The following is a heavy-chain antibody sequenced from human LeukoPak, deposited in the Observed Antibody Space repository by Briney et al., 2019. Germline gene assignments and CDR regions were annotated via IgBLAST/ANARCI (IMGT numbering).Heavy chain of an antibody. V-gene: IGHV1-24*01. CDR2: FDPEDGET. J-gene: IGHJ3*02. CDR1: GYTLTELS. CDR3: ATQWLRTSGVSNAFDI. D-gene: IGHD5-12*01. Sequence: ASVKVSCKVSGYTLTELSMHWVRQAPGKGLEWMGGFDPEDGETIYAQKFQGRVTMTVDTSTDTAYMELSSLRSEDTAVYYCATQWLRTSGVSNAFDIWGQGTMVTVSS.